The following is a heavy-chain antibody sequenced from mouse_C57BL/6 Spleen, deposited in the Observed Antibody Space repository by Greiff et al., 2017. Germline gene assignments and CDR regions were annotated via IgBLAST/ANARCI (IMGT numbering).Heavy chain of an antibody. CDR2: IDPSDSYT. CDR3: ARSGTTVVATDY. J-gene: IGHJ2*01. CDR1: GYTFTSYW. D-gene: IGHD1-1*01. V-gene: IGHV1-69*01. Sequence: VQLQQSGAELVKPGASVKLSCKASGYTFTSYWMHWVKQSPGKGLEWIGKIDPSDSYTNYNEKFKGKSTLTVDKSSSTVYMQLSRLTSEVSAVYYCARSGTTVVATDYWGQGTTLTVSS.